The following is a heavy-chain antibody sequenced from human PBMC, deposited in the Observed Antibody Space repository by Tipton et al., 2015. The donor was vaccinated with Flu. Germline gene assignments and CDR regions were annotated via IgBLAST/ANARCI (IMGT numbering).Heavy chain of an antibody. V-gene: IGHV4-38-2*01. J-gene: IGHJ5*01. CDR3: ARRDYSNYVSVPKNWFDS. CDR2: VHRKGST. Sequence: TLSLTCSASGDSIASDYYWAWVRQPPGKGPEWIGNVHRKGSTYYSPSLRSRVTIAVDRSKNQFSLRLNSVTAADTAVYFCARRDYSNYVSVPKNWFDSWGRGILVTVSS. CDR1: GDSIASDYY. D-gene: IGHD4-11*01.